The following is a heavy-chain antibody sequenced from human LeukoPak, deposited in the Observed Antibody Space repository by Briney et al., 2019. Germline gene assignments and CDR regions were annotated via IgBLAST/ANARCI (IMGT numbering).Heavy chain of an antibody. V-gene: IGHV4-59*08. D-gene: IGHD2-8*01. Sequence: SETLSLTCTVSGGSISSYYWSWIRQPPGKGLEWIGYIYYTGSTDYNPSLKNRVTISVDTSKNQFSLKLSSVTAADTAVYYCARQMDRVSSFDYWGQGTLVTVSS. CDR1: GGSISSYY. CDR3: ARQMDRVSSFDY. J-gene: IGHJ4*02. CDR2: IYYTGST.